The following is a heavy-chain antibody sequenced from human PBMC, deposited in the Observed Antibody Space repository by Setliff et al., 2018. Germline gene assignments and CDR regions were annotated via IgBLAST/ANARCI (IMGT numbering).Heavy chain of an antibody. CDR3: ATCRYQVPYDY. CDR2: IHHSGKA. V-gene: IGHV4-38-2*01. D-gene: IGHD2-2*01. J-gene: IGHJ4*02. CDR1: GFSISSGYY. Sequence: SETLSLTCAVSGFSISSGYYWGWIRQPPGKGLEWIVNIHHSGKAYYNPSLKSRVTMSVDTSKNHVSLKLSSVTAADTAVYYCATCRYQVPYDYWGQGTLVTVSS.